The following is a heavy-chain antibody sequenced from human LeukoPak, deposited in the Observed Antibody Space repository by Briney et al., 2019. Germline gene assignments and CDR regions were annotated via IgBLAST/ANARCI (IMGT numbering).Heavy chain of an antibody. J-gene: IGHJ4*02. CDR2: ITSRSSYI. D-gene: IGHD2-2*01. V-gene: IGHV3-21*04. Sequence: KSGGSLRLSCAASGFSFNTYSINWVRQAPWKGLEWVSSITSRSSYIYYADSVKGRFTISRDNSKNTLYLQMNSLTAEDTALYYCAKGSSTTCPCYRDYWGQGTLVTVSS. CDR3: AKGSSTTCPCYRDY. CDR1: GFSFNTYS.